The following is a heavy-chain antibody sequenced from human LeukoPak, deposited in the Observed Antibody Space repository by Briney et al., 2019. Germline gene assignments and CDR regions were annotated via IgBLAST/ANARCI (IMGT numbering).Heavy chain of an antibody. CDR3: ATDGPGRYFQH. V-gene: IGHV3-53*01. D-gene: IGHD1-14*01. CDR2: IFSGGDT. J-gene: IGHJ1*01. CDR1: GFSVTTNY. Sequence: GGSLRLSCAASGFSVTTNYMSWVRQAPGKGLEWVSVIFSGGDTHDADSVKGRFTVSRDNSINTVYLLMKKLRAEDTAVYYCATDGPGRYFQHWGRGTLVIVSS.